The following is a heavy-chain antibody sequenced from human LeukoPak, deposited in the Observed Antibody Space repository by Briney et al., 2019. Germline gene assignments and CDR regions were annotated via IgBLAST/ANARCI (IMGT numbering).Heavy chain of an antibody. CDR1: GGSFGGYY. J-gene: IGHJ4*02. CDR2: INHSGST. D-gene: IGHD6-19*01. CDR3: ARSRGAVAGPAFDY. V-gene: IGHV4-34*01. Sequence: SETLSLTCAVYGGSFGGYYWSWIRQPPGKGLEWIGEINHSGSTNYNPSLKSRVTISVDTSKNQFSLKLSSVTAADTAVYYCARSRGAVAGPAFDYWGQGTLVTVSS.